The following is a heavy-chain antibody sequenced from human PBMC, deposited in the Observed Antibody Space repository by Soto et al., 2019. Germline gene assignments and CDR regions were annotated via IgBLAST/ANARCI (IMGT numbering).Heavy chain of an antibody. Sequence: SETLSLTCTVSGGSISSYYWSWIRQPPGKGLEWIGYIYYSGSTNYNPSLKSRVTISVDTSKNQFSLRLSSVTAADTAVYYCARVSSIAVAGYYFDYWGQGTLVPVSS. J-gene: IGHJ4*02. CDR1: GGSISSYY. D-gene: IGHD6-19*01. CDR3: ARVSSIAVAGYYFDY. CDR2: IYYSGST. V-gene: IGHV4-59*01.